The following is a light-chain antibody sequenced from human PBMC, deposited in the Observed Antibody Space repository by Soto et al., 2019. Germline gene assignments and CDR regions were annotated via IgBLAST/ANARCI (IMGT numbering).Light chain of an antibody. CDR1: SIDVGGYNY. CDR3: CSYAGSYTSYV. V-gene: IGLV2-11*01. Sequence: QSALTQPRSVSGSPGQSVTISCTGTSIDVGGYNYVSWYQQHPGKAPKLMIYDVSKRPSGVPDRFSGSKSGNTASLTISGLQAEDEADYYCCSYAGSYTSYVFGTGTKLTVL. J-gene: IGLJ1*01. CDR2: DVS.